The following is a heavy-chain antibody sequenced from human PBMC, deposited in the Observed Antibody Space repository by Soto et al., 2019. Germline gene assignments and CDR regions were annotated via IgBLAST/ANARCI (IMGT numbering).Heavy chain of an antibody. D-gene: IGHD2-8*01. J-gene: IGHJ5*02. Sequence: GGSLRLSCAASGFTFSSYSMNWVRQAPGKGLEWVSYISSSSSTIYYADSGKGRFTISRDNAKNSLYLQMNSLRAEDTAVYYCARDLSLMVYAIPWWFDPWGQGTLVTVSS. CDR3: ARDLSLMVYAIPWWFDP. V-gene: IGHV3-48*01. CDR1: GFTFSSYS. CDR2: ISSSSSTI.